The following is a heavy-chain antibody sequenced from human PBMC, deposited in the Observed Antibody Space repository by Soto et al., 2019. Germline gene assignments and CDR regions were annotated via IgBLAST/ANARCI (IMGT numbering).Heavy chain of an antibody. Sequence: QVQLVQSGAEVKKPGASVKVSCKASGYTFTSFDIYWVRQATGQGLEWMGWMNPNSGNKGYAQKFQGRVTMTRNTSISTADMELSSLRSEDTAVYYCARRTTAWSAADYWGQGTLVTVSS. CDR2: MNPNSGNK. CDR3: ARRTTAWSAADY. J-gene: IGHJ4*02. D-gene: IGHD2-21*02. CDR1: GYTFTSFD. V-gene: IGHV1-8*01.